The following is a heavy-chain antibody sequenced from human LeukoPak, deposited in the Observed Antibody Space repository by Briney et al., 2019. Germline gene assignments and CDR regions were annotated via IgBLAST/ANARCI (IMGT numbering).Heavy chain of an antibody. CDR1: GYTFTTYS. CDR3: ARASPYNWFDP. J-gene: IGHJ5*02. V-gene: IGHV1-3*01. CDR2: INAANSDT. Sequence: ASVKVSCKASGYTFTTYSIHWVRQAPGQRLEWMGWINAANSDTKYSQRFQGRVTTTRDTSASTAYMELSSLRSEDTAVYYCARASPYNWFDPWGQGTLVTVSS.